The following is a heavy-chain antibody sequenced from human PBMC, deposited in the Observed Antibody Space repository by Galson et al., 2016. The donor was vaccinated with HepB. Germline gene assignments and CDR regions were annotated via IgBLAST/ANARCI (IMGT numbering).Heavy chain of an antibody. Sequence: SLRLSCAASGFTFSSYWVHWVRQSPEEGLVWVSHINSDGSTTAYAASVKGRFTISRDNAKKTLYLQMNSLRVEDTAVYYCARDALPWGHWFDPWGQGTLVTVSS. CDR1: GFTFSSYW. D-gene: IGHD3-16*01. CDR2: INSDGSTT. J-gene: IGHJ5*02. CDR3: ARDALPWGHWFDP. V-gene: IGHV3-74*01.